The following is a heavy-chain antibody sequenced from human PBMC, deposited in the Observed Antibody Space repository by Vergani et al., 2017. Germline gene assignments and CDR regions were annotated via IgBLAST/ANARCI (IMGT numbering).Heavy chain of an antibody. J-gene: IGHJ4*01. Sequence: EVQLVESGGVVVQPGGSLRLSCAASGFPFSNSAVSWVRQAPARGLAWVSSISGPGLSTYYADSVKGRFSISRDNSKNTVFLQMHSLRAEDTAIYCCVKEKIDLGSYFFDSWGHGILVTVSS. CDR1: GFPFSNSA. CDR3: VKEKIDLGSYFFDS. CDR2: ISGPGLST. V-gene: IGHV3-23*04. D-gene: IGHD2/OR15-2a*01.